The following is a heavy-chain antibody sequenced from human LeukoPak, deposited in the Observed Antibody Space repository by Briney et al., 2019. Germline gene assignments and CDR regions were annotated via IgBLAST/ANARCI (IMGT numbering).Heavy chain of an antibody. J-gene: IGHJ4*02. D-gene: IGHD3-22*01. CDR2: IYYSGST. V-gene: IGHV4-39*07. Sequence: WVRQPPGKGLEWIGNIYYSGSTYYNPSLESRVTISLDTSKNQFSLKLNSVTAADTAVYYCARDETYYDSSGYYYKDYWGQGTLVTVSS. CDR3: ARDETYYDSSGYYYKDY.